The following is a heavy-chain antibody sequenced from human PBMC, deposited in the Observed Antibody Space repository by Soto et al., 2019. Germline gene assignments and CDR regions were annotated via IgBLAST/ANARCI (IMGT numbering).Heavy chain of an antibody. Sequence: SETLSLTCIVSGGSISSSSNQWGWIRQPPGKGLEWIGSMYYSGSTSYNPSLKSRVTISVDTTKNQVTLKVNSVTAADTAVYYCARRAWGEYYFDDWGQGTLVTVSS. CDR3: ARRAWGEYYFDD. J-gene: IGHJ4*02. D-gene: IGHD3-16*01. CDR1: GGSISSSSNQ. V-gene: IGHV4-39*01. CDR2: MYYSGST.